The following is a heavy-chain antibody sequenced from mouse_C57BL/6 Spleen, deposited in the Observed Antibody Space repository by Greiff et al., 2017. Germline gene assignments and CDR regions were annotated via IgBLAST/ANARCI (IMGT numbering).Heavy chain of an antibody. CDR3: TATTAYFDY. Sequence: EVKLQESGGGLVQPGGSMKLSCVASGFTFSNYWMNWVRQSPEKGLEWVAQIRLKSDNYATHYAESVKGRFTISRDDSKSSVYLQMNNLRAEDTGIYYCTATTAYFDYWGQGTTLTVSS. CDR1: GFTFSNYW. CDR2: IRLKSDNYAT. J-gene: IGHJ2*01. D-gene: IGHD1-2*01. V-gene: IGHV6-3*01.